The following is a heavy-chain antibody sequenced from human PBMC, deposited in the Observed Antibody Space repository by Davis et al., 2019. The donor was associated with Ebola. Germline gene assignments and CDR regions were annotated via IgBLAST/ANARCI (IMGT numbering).Heavy chain of an antibody. CDR3: TTYCTNGVCYYYYGMDV. D-gene: IGHD2-8*01. J-gene: IGHJ6*02. CDR2: IKSKTDGGTT. CDR1: GFTFGDYA. Sequence: GGSLRLSCTTSGFTFGDYAMSWFRQAPGKGLEWVGRIKSKTDGGTTDYAAPVKGRFTISRDDSKNTLYLQMNSLKTEDTAVYYCTTYCTNGVCYYYYGMDVWGQGTTVTVSS. V-gene: IGHV3-15*01.